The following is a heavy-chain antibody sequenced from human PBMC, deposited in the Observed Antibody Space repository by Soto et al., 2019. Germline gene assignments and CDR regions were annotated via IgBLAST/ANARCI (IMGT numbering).Heavy chain of an antibody. CDR3: AHGYSSGLKSTHDYYYYGMDV. CDR2: IYWDDDK. CDR1: GFSLSTSGVG. Sequence: QITLKESGPTLVKPTQTLTLTCTFSGFSLSTSGVGVGWIRQPPGKALEWLALIYWDDDKRYSPSLKSRLTITKDTSKNQVVLTMTNMDPVDTATYYCAHGYSSGLKSTHDYYYYGMDVWGQGTTVTVSS. V-gene: IGHV2-5*02. J-gene: IGHJ6*02. D-gene: IGHD6-19*01.